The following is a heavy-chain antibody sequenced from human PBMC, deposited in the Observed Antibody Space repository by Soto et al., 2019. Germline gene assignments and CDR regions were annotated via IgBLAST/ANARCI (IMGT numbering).Heavy chain of an antibody. J-gene: IGHJ4*02. CDR1: GFLFRNYA. CDR3: AEWFGQYPLDS. D-gene: IGHD3-10*01. V-gene: IGHV3-30*03. Sequence: QVLLVESGGGVVQPGRSLRLSCAASGFLFRNYAMHWVRQAPGKGLEWVALISYDGSDRHYLDSVKGRFTISRDNSRNPRYLGMNGLRTEDTDVYYGAEWFGQYPLDSWCQGTLVTVSS. CDR2: ISYDGSDR.